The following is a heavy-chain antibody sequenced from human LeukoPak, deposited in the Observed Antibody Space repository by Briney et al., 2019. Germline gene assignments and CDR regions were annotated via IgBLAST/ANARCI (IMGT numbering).Heavy chain of an antibody. V-gene: IGHV4-39*01. CDR1: GGSISSSNYY. J-gene: IGHJ6*03. CDR3: ARQISDYYYYYMDV. Sequence: SETLSLTCTVSGGSISSSNYYWGWIRQPPGKGLEWIGTIYYSGTTYYNPSLESRFTISEDTSKNQFSLPLRSVTAADTAVYYCARQISDYYYYYMDVWGKGTTVTVSS. CDR2: IYYSGTT. D-gene: IGHD3-10*01.